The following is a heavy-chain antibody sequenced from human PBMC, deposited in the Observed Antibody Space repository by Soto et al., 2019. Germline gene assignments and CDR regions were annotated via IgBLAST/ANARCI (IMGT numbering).Heavy chain of an antibody. D-gene: IGHD3-3*01. CDR1: GFTFSSYS. V-gene: IGHV3-48*02. CDR2: ISSSSSTI. J-gene: IGHJ6*02. Sequence: GGSLRLSCAASGFTFSSYSMNWVRQAPGKGLEWVSYISSSSSTIYYADSVKGRFTISRDNAKNSLYLQMNSLRDEDTAVYYCAVPWTTYYYYDRIAVWGQGTTVTVSS. CDR3: AVPWTTYYYYDRIAV.